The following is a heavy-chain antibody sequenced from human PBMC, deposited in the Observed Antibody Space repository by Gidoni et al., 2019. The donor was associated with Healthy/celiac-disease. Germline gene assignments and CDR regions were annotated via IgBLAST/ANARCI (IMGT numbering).Heavy chain of an antibody. CDR3: ARDIVVVPAAILYYYGMDV. V-gene: IGHV3-7*04. Sequence: ANIKQDGSEKYYVDSVKGRFTISRDNAKHSLYLQMNSLRAEDTAVYYCARDIVVVPAAILYYYGMDVWGQGTTVTVSS. J-gene: IGHJ6*02. D-gene: IGHD2-2*01. CDR2: IKQDGSEK.